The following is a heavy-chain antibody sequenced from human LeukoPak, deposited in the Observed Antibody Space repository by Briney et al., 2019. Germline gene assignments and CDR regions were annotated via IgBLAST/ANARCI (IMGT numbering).Heavy chain of an antibody. CDR3: ARDFGYGDLGGDY. CDR2: INAGNGNT. V-gene: IGHV1-3*01. D-gene: IGHD4-17*01. CDR1: GYIFTRYA. J-gene: IGHJ4*02. Sequence: ASVKVSCKASGYIFTRYAIHWVRQAPGQRLEWMGWINAGNGNTKYSQKFQGRVTITRDTSASTAYMELSSLRSEDTAVYYCARDFGYGDLGGDYWGQGTLVTVSS.